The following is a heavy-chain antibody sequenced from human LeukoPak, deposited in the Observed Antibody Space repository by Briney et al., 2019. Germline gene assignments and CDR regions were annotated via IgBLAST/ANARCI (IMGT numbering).Heavy chain of an antibody. D-gene: IGHD3-16*01. J-gene: IGHJ3*02. CDR3: AKDLESYGVDAFDI. CDR1: GFTFSTYA. Sequence: PGGSLRLSCAVSGFTFSTYAMSWVRQAPGKGLEWVSGISGSGGSTFYADSVRGRFTISRDNSKNTLYLQMSSLRAEDTAVYYCAKDLESYGVDAFDIWGQGTMVTVSS. V-gene: IGHV3-23*01. CDR2: ISGSGGST.